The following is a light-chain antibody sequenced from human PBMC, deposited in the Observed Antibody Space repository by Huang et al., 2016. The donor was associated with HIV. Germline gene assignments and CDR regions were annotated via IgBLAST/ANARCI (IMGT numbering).Light chain of an antibody. CDR3: QQSVTFPLT. Sequence: DIKMTQSPSSVSASIGDRVSFTCRASQDVNKWLAWYQQKPGVAPKLLVYASSTLQSGAPSRFRGSGYGTHFTLTINNLHAEDFATYFCQQSVTFPLTFGGGTKVELK. V-gene: IGKV1-12*01. J-gene: IGKJ4*02. CDR1: QDVNKW. CDR2: ASS.